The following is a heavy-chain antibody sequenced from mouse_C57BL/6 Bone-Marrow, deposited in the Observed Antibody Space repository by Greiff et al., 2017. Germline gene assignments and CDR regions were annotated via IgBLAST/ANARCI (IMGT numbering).Heavy chain of an antibody. CDR3: ARWGYYSWFAY. V-gene: IGHV1-82*01. CDR2: IYPGDGDT. CDR1: GYAFSSSW. D-gene: IGHD2-12*01. J-gene: IGHJ3*01. Sequence: QVHLQQSGPELVKPGASVKISCKASGYAFSSSWMNWVKQRPGKGLEWIGRIYPGDGDTNYNGKFKGKATLTADKSSSTAYMQLSSLTSEDSAVYFCARWGYYSWFAYWGQGTLVTVSA.